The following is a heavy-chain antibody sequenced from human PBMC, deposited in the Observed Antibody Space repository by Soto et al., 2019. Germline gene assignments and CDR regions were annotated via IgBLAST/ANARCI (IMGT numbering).Heavy chain of an antibody. J-gene: IGHJ4*02. Sequence: GGSLRLSCAASGFTFSCYAMHWVRQAPGKGLEWVAVISYDGSNKYYAGSVKGRFTISRDNSKNTLYLQMNSLRAEDTAVYYCARDRYYYDSSGYYYVHDYWGQGTLVTVSS. CDR3: ARDRYYYDSSGYYYVHDY. V-gene: IGHV3-30-3*01. CDR1: GFTFSCYA. CDR2: ISYDGSNK. D-gene: IGHD3-22*01.